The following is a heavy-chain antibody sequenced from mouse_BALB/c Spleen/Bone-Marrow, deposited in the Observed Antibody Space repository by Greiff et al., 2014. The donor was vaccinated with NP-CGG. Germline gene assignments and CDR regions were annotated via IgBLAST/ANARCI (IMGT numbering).Heavy chain of an antibody. V-gene: IGHV14-4*02. D-gene: IGHD2-4*01. Sequence: VQLQQSGAELVRSGASVKLSCTASGFNIKDYYMHWVKQRPEQGLEWIGWIDPENGDTEYAPKFQGKATMTADTSSNTAYLQLSSLTSEDTAVYYCNARGDYDLDYFDYWGQGPTLTVSS. CDR3: NARGDYDLDYFDY. CDR2: IDPENGDT. CDR1: GFNIKDYY. J-gene: IGHJ2*01.